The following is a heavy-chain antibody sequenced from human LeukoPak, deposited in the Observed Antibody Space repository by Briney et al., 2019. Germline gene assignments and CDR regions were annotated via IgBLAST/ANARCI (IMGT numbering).Heavy chain of an antibody. CDR3: AKDPGATGYYFDY. CDR2: ISVSGGST. V-gene: IGHV3-23*01. Sequence: PGGSLRLSCAASGFSFSSYAVSWVRQAPGKGLEWVSAISVSGGSTYYADSVKGRFTISRDNSKNTLYLQMNSLRAEDTAVYYCAKDPGATGYYFDYWGQGTLVTVSS. CDR1: GFSFSSYA. J-gene: IGHJ4*02. D-gene: IGHD1-26*01.